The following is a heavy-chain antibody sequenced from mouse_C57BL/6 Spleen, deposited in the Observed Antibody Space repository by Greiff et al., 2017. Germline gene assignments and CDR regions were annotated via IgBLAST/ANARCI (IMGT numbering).Heavy chain of an antibody. Sequence: QVQLKQSGAELVRPGASVTLSCKASGYTFTDYEMHWVKQTPVHGLEWIGAIDPETGGTAYNQKFKGKAILTADKSSSTAYMELRSLTSEDSAVYYCTRDTTVVEGDFDYWGQGTTLTVSS. J-gene: IGHJ2*01. CDR1: GYTFTDYE. CDR3: TRDTTVVEGDFDY. CDR2: IDPETGGT. V-gene: IGHV1-15*01. D-gene: IGHD1-1*01.